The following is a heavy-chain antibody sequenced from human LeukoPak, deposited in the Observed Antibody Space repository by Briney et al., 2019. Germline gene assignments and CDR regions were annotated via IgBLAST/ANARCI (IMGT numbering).Heavy chain of an antibody. D-gene: IGHD3-3*01. V-gene: IGHV3-33*01. J-gene: IGHJ5*02. Sequence: GGSLRLSCAASGFTFSNYGMHWVRQAPGKGLEWVAVIWYDGSNKYYADSVKGRFTISSDNSKNTLYLQMNSLRAEDTAVYYCARELGSTTYYDFWSGYGHNWFDPWGQGTLVTVSS. CDR3: ARELGSTTYYDFWSGYGHNWFDP. CDR2: IWYDGSNK. CDR1: GFTFSNYG.